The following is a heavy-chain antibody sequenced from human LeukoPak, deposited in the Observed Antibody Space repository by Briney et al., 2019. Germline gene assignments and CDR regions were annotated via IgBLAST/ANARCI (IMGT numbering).Heavy chain of an antibody. D-gene: IGHD6-13*01. CDR1: GGSISSGGYY. CDR2: IYYSGST. J-gene: IGHJ4*02. Sequence: PSETLSLTCTVSGGSISSGGYYWSWIRQHPGKGLEWIGYIYYSGSTYYNPSLKSRVTISVDTSKNQFSLKLSSVTAADTAVYYSARVSSSWQTIDYWGQGTLVTVCS. V-gene: IGHV4-31*03. CDR3: ARVSSSWQTIDY.